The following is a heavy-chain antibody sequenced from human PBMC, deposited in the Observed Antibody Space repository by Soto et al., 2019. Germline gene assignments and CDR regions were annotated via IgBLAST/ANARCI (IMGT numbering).Heavy chain of an antibody. Sequence: LRLSFAASGFTFSSYAMHWVHQAPGKGLEWVAVISYDGSNKYYADSVKGRFTISRDNSKNTLYLQMNSLRVEDTAVYYCARAYYDFWSGYTHYGMDVWGQGTTVTVSS. D-gene: IGHD3-3*01. CDR2: ISYDGSNK. V-gene: IGHV3-30-3*01. CDR1: GFTFSSYA. J-gene: IGHJ6*02. CDR3: ARAYYDFWSGYTHYGMDV.